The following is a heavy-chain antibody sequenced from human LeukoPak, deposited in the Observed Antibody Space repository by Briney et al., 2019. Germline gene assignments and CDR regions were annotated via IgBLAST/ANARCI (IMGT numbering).Heavy chain of an antibody. V-gene: IGHV1-69*06. CDR3: ARGGGLDYDILTGYYQFDY. D-gene: IGHD3-9*01. Sequence: ASVKVSCKASGGTFSSYAISWVRQAPGQGLEWMGGIIPIFGTANYAQKFQGRVTITADKSTSTAYMELSSLRSEDTAVYYCARGGGLDYDILTGYYQFDYWGQGTLVTVSS. J-gene: IGHJ4*02. CDR1: GGTFSSYA. CDR2: IIPIFGTA.